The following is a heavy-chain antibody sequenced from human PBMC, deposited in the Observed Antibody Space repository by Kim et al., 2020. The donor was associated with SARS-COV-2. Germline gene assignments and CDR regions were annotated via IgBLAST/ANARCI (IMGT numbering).Heavy chain of an antibody. CDR1: GYTFTSYA. V-gene: IGHV7-4-1*02. CDR2: INTNTGNP. D-gene: IGHD3-10*01. CDR3: ARGDLLRFGEFVLVGFDY. J-gene: IGHJ4*02. Sequence: ASVKVSCKASGYTFTSYAMNWVRQAPGQGLEWMGWINTNTGNPTYAQGFTGRFVFSLDTSVSTAYLQISSLKAEDTAVYYCARGDLLRFGEFVLVGFDYWGQGTLVTVSS.